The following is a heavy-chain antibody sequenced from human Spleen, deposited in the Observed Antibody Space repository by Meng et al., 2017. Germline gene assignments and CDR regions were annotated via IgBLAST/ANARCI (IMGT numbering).Heavy chain of an antibody. J-gene: IGHJ2*01. V-gene: IGHV4-34*01. CDR3: ARGVVGDYWYFDL. CDR2: INHSGST. D-gene: IGHD3-10*01. Sequence: QVQLQQWGAGLLKPSETLSLTCTVYGGSFSGFYWTWIRQPPGKGLEWIGEINHSGSTNYNPSLKSRVTMSIDTSKNQISLKLSSVTAADTAVYYWARGVVGDYWYFDLWGRGTLVTVSS. CDR1: GGSFSGFY.